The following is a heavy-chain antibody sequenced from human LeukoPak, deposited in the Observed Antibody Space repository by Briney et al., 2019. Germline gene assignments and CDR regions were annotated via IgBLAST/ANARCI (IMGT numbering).Heavy chain of an antibody. CDR3: ARDRRGEKDFDV. CDR2: IYADGYT. Sequence: GGSLRLSCAASGISVSNDYMSWVRQAPGKGLEWVSAIYADGYTRDAASVKGRFSISRHNSKNTVCLQMDNLRPEDTAVYYCARDRRGEKDFDVWGPGTMVTVSS. CDR1: GISVSNDY. J-gene: IGHJ3*01. V-gene: IGHV3-53*04.